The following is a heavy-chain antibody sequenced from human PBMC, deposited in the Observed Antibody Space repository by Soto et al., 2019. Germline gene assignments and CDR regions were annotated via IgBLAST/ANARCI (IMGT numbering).Heavy chain of an antibody. Sequence: GGSLRLSCAASGFTFSSYWMHWVRQAPGKGLVWVSRINSDGSSTSYADSVKGRFTISRDNAKNTLYLQMNSLRAEDTAVYYCASGVHYYYGMDVWGQGTTVTVSS. D-gene: IGHD3-10*01. CDR3: ASGVHYYYGMDV. CDR2: INSDGSST. J-gene: IGHJ6*02. V-gene: IGHV3-74*01. CDR1: GFTFSSYW.